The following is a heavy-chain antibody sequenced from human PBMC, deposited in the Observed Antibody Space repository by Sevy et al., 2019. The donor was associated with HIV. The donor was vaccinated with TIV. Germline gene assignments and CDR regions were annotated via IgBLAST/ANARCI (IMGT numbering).Heavy chain of an antibody. CDR2: ISIGISYT. D-gene: IGHD4-17*01. CDR1: GFTFSNYY. V-gene: IGHV3-11*06. J-gene: IGHJ4*02. Sequence: GGSLTLSCAVSGFTFSNYYTTWIRKPQGKGLEWVSYISIGISYTNYANPLKGRFTISRDNAKNSLYLEIHTLRPEDTAVYYCASSRSNYADYYFDYWGQGTVVTVSS. CDR3: ASSRSNYADYYFDY.